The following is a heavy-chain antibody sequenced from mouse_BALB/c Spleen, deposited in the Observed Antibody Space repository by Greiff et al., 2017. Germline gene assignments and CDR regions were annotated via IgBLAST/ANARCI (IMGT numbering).Heavy chain of an antibody. CDR3: ALLLWEGYFDV. CDR1: GYSITSDYA. Sequence: EVKLVESGPGLVKPSQSLSLTCTVTGYSITSDYAWNWIRQFPGNKLEWMGYISYSGSTSYNPSLKSRISITRDTSKNQFFLQLNSVTTEDTATYYCALLLWEGYFDVWGAGTTVTVSS. J-gene: IGHJ1*01. CDR2: ISYSGST. V-gene: IGHV3-2*02. D-gene: IGHD2-10*01.